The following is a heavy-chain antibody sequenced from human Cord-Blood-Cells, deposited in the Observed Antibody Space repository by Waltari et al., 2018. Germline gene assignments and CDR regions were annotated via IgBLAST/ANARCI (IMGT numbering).Heavy chain of an antibody. V-gene: IGHV1-69*01. CDR1: GGTFSSYA. Sequence: QVQLVQSGAEVKKPGSSVKVSCKASGGTFSSYAISWVRQAPGQGLEWMGGNIPIVGKANYAQKCQGRVTISADESTSTAYMELSSLRSEDTAVYYCARDTPLYYDSSGYDYWGQGTLVTVSS. J-gene: IGHJ4*02. CDR2: NIPIVGKA. D-gene: IGHD3-22*01. CDR3: ARDTPLYYDSSGYDY.